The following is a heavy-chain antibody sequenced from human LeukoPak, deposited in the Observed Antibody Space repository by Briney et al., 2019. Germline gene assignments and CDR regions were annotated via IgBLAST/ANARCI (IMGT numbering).Heavy chain of an antibody. CDR3: ARDRLFRGLSFAFDI. D-gene: IGHD3-10*01. CDR2: MSYSGRT. CDR1: GGPIIYEL. Sequence: LWETLWLTCSVSGGPIIYELGAWVRQPPGKGLELVESMSYSGRTNYKPSLKSRVPISLDPYKNQFSLKLSSLTAADTAVCYCARDRLFRGLSFAFDIWGQGTMLTLSS. J-gene: IGHJ3*02. V-gene: IGHV4-59*01.